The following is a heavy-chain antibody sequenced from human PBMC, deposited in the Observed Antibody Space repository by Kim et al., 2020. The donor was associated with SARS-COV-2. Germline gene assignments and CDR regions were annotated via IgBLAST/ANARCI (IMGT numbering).Heavy chain of an antibody. CDR2: IYTSGST. CDR3: AREQWELGNYYYYGMDV. Sequence: SETLSLTCTVSGGSISSYYWSWIRQPAGKGLEWIGRIYTSGSTNYNPSLKSRVTMSVDTSKNQFSLKLSSVTAADTAVYYCAREQWELGNYYYYGMDVWGQGTTVTVSS. J-gene: IGHJ6*02. CDR1: GGSISSYY. D-gene: IGHD1-26*01. V-gene: IGHV4-4*07.